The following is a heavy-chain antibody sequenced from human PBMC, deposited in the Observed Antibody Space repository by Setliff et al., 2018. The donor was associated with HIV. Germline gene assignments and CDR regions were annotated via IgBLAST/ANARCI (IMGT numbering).Heavy chain of an antibody. D-gene: IGHD3-22*01. CDR3: VRVGPWYYARSGYLASWDY. CDR1: GFTFNHYA. Sequence: ASVKVSCKASGFTFNHYALSWVRQAPGQRPEWMGGTNPQSDIANYAQRFQGRVTITADHSATTTYMELTSLRADDTAVYYCVRVGPWYYARSGYLASWDYWGQGTLVTVSS. J-gene: IGHJ4*02. CDR2: TNPQSDIA. V-gene: IGHV1-69*10.